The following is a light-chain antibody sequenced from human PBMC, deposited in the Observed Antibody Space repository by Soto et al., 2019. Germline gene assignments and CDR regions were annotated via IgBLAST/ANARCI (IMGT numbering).Light chain of an antibody. Sequence: DIQMTQSPSTLSASVEDRSTITCRASQSISSWLAWYQQKPGKAPKLLIYKASSLESGVPSRFSGSGSGTEFTLTISSLQPDDFATYYCQQYNSYSRKFGQGTKVDIK. CDR3: QQYNSYSRK. CDR2: KAS. CDR1: QSISSW. J-gene: IGKJ1*01. V-gene: IGKV1-5*03.